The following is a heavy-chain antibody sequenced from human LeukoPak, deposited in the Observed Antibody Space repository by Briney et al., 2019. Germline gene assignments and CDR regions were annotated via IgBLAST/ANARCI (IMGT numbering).Heavy chain of an antibody. CDR3: ARSRTWADSFDI. CDR2: IDHTGNT. V-gene: IGHV4-4*02. D-gene: IGHD3-16*01. CDR1: GGSISGSNW. J-gene: IGHJ3*02. Sequence: KPSGTLSLTCAVSGGSISGSNWWSWVRQPPGKGLEWIGEIDHTGNTNYNASLKSRVAISVDKSKNQLSLKLSSVTAADTAVYYCARSRTWADSFDIWGQGTLVTVSS.